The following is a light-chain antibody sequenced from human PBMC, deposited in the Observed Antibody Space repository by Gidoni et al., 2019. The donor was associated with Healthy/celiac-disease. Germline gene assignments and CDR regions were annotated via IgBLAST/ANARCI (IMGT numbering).Light chain of an antibody. J-gene: IGKJ4*01. CDR2: AAS. CDR3: QQSYSTPPLT. V-gene: IGKV1-39*01. Sequence: DTQMTQSPSSLSASVGDRVTITCRASQSISSYLNWYQQKPGKAPKLLIYAASSLQSGVPSRFSGSGSGTDFTLTISSLQPEDFATYYCQQSYSTPPLTFGGXTKVEIK. CDR1: QSISSY.